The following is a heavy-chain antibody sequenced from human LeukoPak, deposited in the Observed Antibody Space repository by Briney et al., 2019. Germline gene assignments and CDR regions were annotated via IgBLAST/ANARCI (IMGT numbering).Heavy chain of an antibody. Sequence: SVKVSCKASGYTFTSYAISWVRQAPGQGLEWMGRIIPIFGTANYAQKFQGRVTITTDESTSTAYMELSSLRSEDTAVYYCAREDYGGNPYDYWGQGTLVTVSS. CDR2: IIPIFGTA. J-gene: IGHJ4*02. CDR1: GYTFTSYA. D-gene: IGHD4-23*01. V-gene: IGHV1-69*05. CDR3: AREDYGGNPYDY.